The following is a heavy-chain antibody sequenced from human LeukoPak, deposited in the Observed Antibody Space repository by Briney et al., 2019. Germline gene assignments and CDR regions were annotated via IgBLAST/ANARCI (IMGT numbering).Heavy chain of an antibody. CDR3: AKTLYYYDSSGYYYFDY. CDR2: ISGSGGST. J-gene: IGHJ4*02. Sequence: GGSLRLSCAASGFTFSSYAMSWVRQAPGKGLEWVLAISGSGGSTYYADSVKGRFTISRDNSKNTLYLQMNSLRAEDTAVYYCAKTLYYYDSSGYYYFDYWGQGTLVTVSS. V-gene: IGHV3-23*01. CDR1: GFTFSSYA. D-gene: IGHD3-22*01.